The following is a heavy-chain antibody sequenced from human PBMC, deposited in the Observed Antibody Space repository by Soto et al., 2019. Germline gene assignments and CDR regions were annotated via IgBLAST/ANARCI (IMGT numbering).Heavy chain of an antibody. J-gene: IGHJ4*02. CDR3: AKWGSNSPYYFDY. V-gene: IGHV3-23*01. Sequence: EAQLLESGGGLVQPGGSLRLSCAASGFTFSSYAMSWVRQAPGKGLEWVSAISGSGGSTYYADSVKGRFTISRDNSKNTLDLQMNSLRAEDTAVYYCAKWGSNSPYYFDYLGQGTLVTVSS. D-gene: IGHD4-4*01. CDR2: ISGSGGST. CDR1: GFTFSSYA.